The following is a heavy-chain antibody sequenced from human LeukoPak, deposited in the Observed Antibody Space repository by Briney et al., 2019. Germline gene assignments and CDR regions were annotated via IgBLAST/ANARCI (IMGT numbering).Heavy chain of an antibody. V-gene: IGHV4-38-2*02. CDR2: ISHSGST. CDR3: AREGAVPGIDP. D-gene: IGHD3-16*01. CDR1: GYSITSGFS. J-gene: IGHJ5*02. Sequence: SETLSLTCAVFGYSITSGFSWGWIRQPPGKGLEWIGTISHSGSTGYKSTLESRLTISMDTSKNQFSLRLTSVTAADTAVYYCAREGAVPGIDPWGQGTLVTVSS.